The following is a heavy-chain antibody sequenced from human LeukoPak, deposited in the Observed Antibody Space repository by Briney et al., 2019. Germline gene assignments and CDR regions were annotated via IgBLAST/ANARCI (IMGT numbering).Heavy chain of an antibody. Sequence: ASVKVSCKASGYSFSDYSMHWVRQAPGQGLEWMGRINSNSGGTSYAQNFQGRVTMTRDTSINTAYMELSGLTSDDTAVYYCARGVNDFWSGYYARFEGDAEYFQHWGQGTLVTVSS. V-gene: IGHV1-2*06. J-gene: IGHJ1*01. CDR1: GYSFSDYS. CDR2: INSNSGGT. CDR3: ARGVNDFWSGYYARFEGDAEYFQH. D-gene: IGHD3-3*01.